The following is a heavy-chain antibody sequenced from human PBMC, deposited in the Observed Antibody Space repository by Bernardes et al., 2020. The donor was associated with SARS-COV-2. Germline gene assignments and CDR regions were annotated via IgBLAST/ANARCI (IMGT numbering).Heavy chain of an antibody. CDR3: ARDEGADNYQDFWSGPFDY. CDR1: GFSFSGYG. J-gene: IGHJ4*02. D-gene: IGHD3-3*01. Sequence: VWSLRLSCAASGFSFSGYGMHWVRQAPGKGLEWVALIWHDGSKRFYVDSVKGRFTVSRDNSKNTLYLQMNSLGAEDTALYYCARDEGADNYQDFWSGPFDYWGQGTLVTVSS. CDR2: IWHDGSKR. V-gene: IGHV3-33*01.